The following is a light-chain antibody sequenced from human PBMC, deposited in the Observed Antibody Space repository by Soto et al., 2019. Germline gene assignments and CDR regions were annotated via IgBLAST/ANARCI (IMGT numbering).Light chain of an antibody. CDR2: AAS. V-gene: IGKV3-20*01. CDR1: QSVTSSY. J-gene: IGKJ4*01. Sequence: EIVLTQSPGTLSLSPGERATLSCRASQSVTSSYLAGYQQKPGQAPRLLIYAASSRATGIPDRFSGSGSGTDFTLTISRLEPEDFAVYYCQQYGYSATFGGGTKVDIK. CDR3: QQYGYSAT.